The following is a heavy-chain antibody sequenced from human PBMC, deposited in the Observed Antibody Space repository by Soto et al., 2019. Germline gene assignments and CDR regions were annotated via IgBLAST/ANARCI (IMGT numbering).Heavy chain of an antibody. CDR2: ISYDGSNK. V-gene: IGHV3-30*18. J-gene: IGHJ3*02. Sequence: GGSLRLSCAASGFTFSSYGMHWVRQAPGKWLEWVAVISYDGSNKYYADSVKGRFTISRDNSKNTLYLQMNSLRAEDTAVYYCAKDEGWQWLVLAFDIWGQGTMVTVSS. D-gene: IGHD6-19*01. CDR1: GFTFSSYG. CDR3: AKDEGWQWLVLAFDI.